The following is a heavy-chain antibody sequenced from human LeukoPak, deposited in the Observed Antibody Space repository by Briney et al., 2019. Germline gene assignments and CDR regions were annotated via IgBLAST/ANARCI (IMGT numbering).Heavy chain of an antibody. CDR3: AKNYYGSGVLFDY. V-gene: IGHV3-21*04. J-gene: IGHJ4*02. CDR2: ISSSSSYI. CDR1: GFTFSSYS. D-gene: IGHD3-10*01. Sequence: GGSLRLSCAASGFTFSSYSMNWVRQAPGKGLEWVSSISSSSSYIYYADSVKGRFTISRDNSKNTLYLQMNSLRAEDTAVYYCAKNYYGSGVLFDYWGQGTLVTVSS.